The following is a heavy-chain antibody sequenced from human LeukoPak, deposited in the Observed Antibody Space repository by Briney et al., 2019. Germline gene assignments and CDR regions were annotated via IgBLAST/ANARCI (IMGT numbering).Heavy chain of an antibody. J-gene: IGHJ6*03. Sequence: LETLSLTCTVSGGSISSYYWSWIRQPPGKGLEWIGYIYYSGSTNYNPSLKSRVTISEDTSKNQFSLKLSSVTAADTAVYYCARGIVVVTARRNYYYYMDVWGKGTTVTVSS. D-gene: IGHD2-21*02. CDR3: ARGIVVVTARRNYYYYMDV. V-gene: IGHV4-59*01. CDR1: GGSISSYY. CDR2: IYYSGST.